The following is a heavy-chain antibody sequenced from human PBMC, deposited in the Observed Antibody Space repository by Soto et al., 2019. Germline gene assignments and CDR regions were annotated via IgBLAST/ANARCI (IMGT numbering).Heavy chain of an antibody. D-gene: IGHD2-15*01. J-gene: IGHJ1*01. CDR1: GFTFSSYG. V-gene: IGHV3-30*18. CDR3: SKGVVVATIYCQH. Sequence: QVQLVESGGGVVQPGRSLRLSCAASGFTFSSYGMHWVRQAPGKGLEWVAVISYDGSDKYYADSVKGRFTISRDNSNNRLYLQRDSLEAGEKAVCFCSKGVVVATIYCQHWGQGTLVTVFS. CDR2: ISYDGSDK.